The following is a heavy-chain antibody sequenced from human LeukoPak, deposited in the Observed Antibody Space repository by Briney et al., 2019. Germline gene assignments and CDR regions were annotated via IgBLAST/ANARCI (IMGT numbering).Heavy chain of an antibody. J-gene: IGHJ4*02. CDR2: ISGSGGNT. D-gene: IGHD3-22*01. CDR3: AKYVYDTSGFIDY. Sequence: GGSLRLSCTASGFTFRNYAMNWGRQAPGKGLEWVSSISGSGGNTYYADSVKGRFTVSRDNSKNTLYLQMNSLRAEDTAIYYCAKYVYDTSGFIDYWGQGALVTVSS. CDR1: GFTFRNYA. V-gene: IGHV3-23*01.